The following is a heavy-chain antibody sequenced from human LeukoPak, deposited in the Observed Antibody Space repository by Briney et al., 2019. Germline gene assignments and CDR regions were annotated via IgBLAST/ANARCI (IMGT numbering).Heavy chain of an antibody. V-gene: IGHV4-39*01. D-gene: IGHD6-13*01. CDR3: AARIAAAGTLDY. CDR2: IYDSGST. Sequence: PSETLSLTCTVSGGSISGSSYYWGWIRQPPGKGLEWIGSIYDSGSTYYNPSLKSRVTISVDTSKNQFSLKLNSVTAADTAVYYCAARIAAAGTLDYWGQGTLVTVSS. CDR1: GGSISGSSYY. J-gene: IGHJ4*02.